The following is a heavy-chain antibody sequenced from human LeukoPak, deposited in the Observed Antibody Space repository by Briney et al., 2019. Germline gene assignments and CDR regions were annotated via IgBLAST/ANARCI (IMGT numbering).Heavy chain of an antibody. CDR2: IKPSSGGT. D-gene: IGHD3-22*01. CDR1: GYTFTGYY. CDR3: ARVKGNYDMYFDY. V-gene: IGHV1-2*02. J-gene: IGHJ4*02. Sequence: ASVKVSCKASGYTFTGYYIHWVRQAPGQGLEWMGWIKPSSGGTNYAQKLQGRVTMTTDTSTSTAYMELRSLRSDDTAVYYCARVKGNYDMYFDYWGQGTLVTVSS.